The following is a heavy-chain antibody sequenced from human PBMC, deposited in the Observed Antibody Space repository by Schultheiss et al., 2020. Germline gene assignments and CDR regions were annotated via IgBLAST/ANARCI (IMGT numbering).Heavy chain of an antibody. J-gene: IGHJ4*02. CDR1: GFAFSSYS. CDR3: ARGHMAGWDY. V-gene: IGHV3-30*03. CDR2: ISYDGSNK. Sequence: GGSLRLSCAASGFAFSSYSMNWVRQAPGKGLEWVAVISYDGSNKYCADSVKGRFTISRDNSKDTLYLQMNSLRAGDTAVYYCARGHMAGWDYWGQGTLVTVSS. D-gene: IGHD6-19*01.